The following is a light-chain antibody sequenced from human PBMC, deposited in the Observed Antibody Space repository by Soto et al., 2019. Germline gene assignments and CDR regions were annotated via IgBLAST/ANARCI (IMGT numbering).Light chain of an antibody. V-gene: IGLV1-40*01. CDR2: GNS. CDR1: SANIGAGYD. Sequence: QSEMTRPPSGSGAPGQRVTISCTGSSANIGAGYDVHWYQQLPGTAPKLLIYGNSNRPSGVPDRFSGSKSGTSASLAITGLQAEDEADYYCQSYDSILSGVFGTGTKVTVL. CDR3: QSYDSILSGV. J-gene: IGLJ1*01.